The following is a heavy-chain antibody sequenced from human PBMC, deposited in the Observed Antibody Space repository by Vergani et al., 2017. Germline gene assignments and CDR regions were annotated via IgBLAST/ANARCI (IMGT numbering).Heavy chain of an antibody. V-gene: IGHV4-30-4*08. CDR2: IYYSGST. CDR3: ARASLRALVGYYYYMDV. J-gene: IGHJ6*03. D-gene: IGHD3-16*02. CDR1: GGSISSGDYY. Sequence: QVQLQESGPGLVKPSQTLSLTCTVSGGSISSGDYYWSWIRQPPGKGLEWIGYIYYSGSTYYNPSLKSRVTISLDKSKNQFSLWVNSVTAADTAVYFCARASLRALVGYYYYMDVWGKGKTVVVSS.